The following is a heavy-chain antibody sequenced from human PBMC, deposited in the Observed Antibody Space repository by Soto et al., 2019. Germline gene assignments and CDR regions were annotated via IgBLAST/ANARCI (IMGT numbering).Heavy chain of an antibody. J-gene: IGHJ4*02. CDR1: GFTFSAYS. D-gene: IGHD6-13*01. Sequence: EVLLVESGGGLVQPGGSLRLSCAASGFTFSAYSMNWVRQAPGKGLEWVSYISSRTNTIYYADSVQGRFIISRDDAKNSRSLHINSLRVEDTAVYYCVKDPRIAPGADFYFDSWGEGTLVTVSS. CDR3: VKDPRIAPGADFYFDS. V-gene: IGHV3-48*01. CDR2: ISSRTNTI.